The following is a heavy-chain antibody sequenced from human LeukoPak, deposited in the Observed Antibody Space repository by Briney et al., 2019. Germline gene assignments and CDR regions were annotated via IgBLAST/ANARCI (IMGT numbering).Heavy chain of an antibody. CDR2: INPNSGGT. CDR1: GYTFTSYY. Sequence: ASVKVSCKASGYTFTSYYMYWVRQAPGQGLEWMGWINPNSGGTKYAQKFQDRVTSTRDTSITTAYMELSRVRSDDTAVYYCTRLLYSSGWYPSGYWGQGTLVSVSS. D-gene: IGHD6-19*01. CDR3: TRLLYSSGWYPSGY. J-gene: IGHJ4*02. V-gene: IGHV1-2*02.